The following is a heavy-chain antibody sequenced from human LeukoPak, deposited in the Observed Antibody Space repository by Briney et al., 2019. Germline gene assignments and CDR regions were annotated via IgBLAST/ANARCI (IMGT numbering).Heavy chain of an antibody. Sequence: ASVKVSCKASGGTFSSYAISWVRQAPGQGLEWMGGIIPIFGTANYAQKFRGRVTITADESTSTAYMELSSLRSEDTAVYYCARGLHYYGSGSYYNGQYYYYYYMDVWGKGTTVTISS. CDR3: ARGLHYYGSGSYYNGQYYYYYYMDV. D-gene: IGHD3-10*01. J-gene: IGHJ6*03. CDR1: GGTFSSYA. V-gene: IGHV1-69*13. CDR2: IIPIFGTA.